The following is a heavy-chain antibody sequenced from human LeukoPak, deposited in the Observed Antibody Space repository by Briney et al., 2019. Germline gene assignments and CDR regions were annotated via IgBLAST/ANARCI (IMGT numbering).Heavy chain of an antibody. V-gene: IGHV3-21*01. Sequence: GGSLRLSCAASGFTFSSYSMNWVRQAPGKGLEWVSSISSSSYIYYADSVKGRFTISRDNAKNSLYLQMNSLRAEDTAVYYCARGGVLSSSSLYYYYYGMDVWGQGTTVTVSS. CDR1: GFTFSSYS. D-gene: IGHD6-6*01. CDR2: ISSSSYI. J-gene: IGHJ6*02. CDR3: ARGGVLSSSSLYYYYYGMDV.